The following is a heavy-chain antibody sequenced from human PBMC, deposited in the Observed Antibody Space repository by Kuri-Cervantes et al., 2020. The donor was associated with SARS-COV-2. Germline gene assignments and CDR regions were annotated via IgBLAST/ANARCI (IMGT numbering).Heavy chain of an antibody. CDR3: ARDFDSITIFGVVTNYYYYYGMDV. Sequence: SETLSLTCTVSGGSISSSSYYWGWIRQPPGKGLEWIGSIYYSGSTYYNPSLKSRVTISVDTSKNQFSLKLSSVTAADTAVYYCARDFDSITIFGVVTNYYYYYGMDVWGQGTTVTVSS. V-gene: IGHV4-39*02. D-gene: IGHD3-3*01. CDR1: GGSISSSSYY. CDR2: IYYSGST. J-gene: IGHJ6*02.